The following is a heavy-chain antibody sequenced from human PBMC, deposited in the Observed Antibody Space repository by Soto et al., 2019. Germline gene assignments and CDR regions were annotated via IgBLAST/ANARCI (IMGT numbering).Heavy chain of an antibody. J-gene: IGHJ6*02. CDR1: VGPITRSKW. V-gene: IGHV4-4*02. CDR2: IYHSGST. Sequence: PSETPSLPPAFSVGPITRSKWWGWVRHPPGKGGGWIGEIYHSGSTNYNPSLKSRVTISVDKSKNQFSLKLSSVTAADTAVYYCARSPDSSGYYPRWYYYGMDVWGQGTTVTVSS. D-gene: IGHD3-22*01. CDR3: ARSPDSSGYYPRWYYYGMDV.